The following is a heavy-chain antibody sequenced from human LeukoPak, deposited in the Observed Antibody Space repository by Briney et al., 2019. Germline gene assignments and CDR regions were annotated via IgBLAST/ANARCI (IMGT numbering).Heavy chain of an antibody. CDR1: GYTFTGYY. CDR3: VRDKLLTVIVVASYMDV. J-gene: IGHJ6*03. V-gene: IGHV1-2*02. D-gene: IGHD3-22*01. Sequence: ASVKVSCKASGYTFTGYYMHWVRQAPGQGLEWMGWINPNSGGTNYAEKFQDRVTMTRDTSISTAYMELTRLRSDDTAVYYCVRDKLLTVIVVASYMDVWGKGTTVTVSS. CDR2: INPNSGGT.